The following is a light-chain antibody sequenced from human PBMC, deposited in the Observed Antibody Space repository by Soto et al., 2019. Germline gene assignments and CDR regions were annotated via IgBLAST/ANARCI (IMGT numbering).Light chain of an antibody. Sequence: QPVLTQPPSVSGAPGQRVTISCTGSSSNIGAGYDVHGYQQLPGTAPKLLIYGNSNRPSGVPDRFSGSKSGTSASLAITGLQAEDEADYYCQSYDSSLSGSRVFGGGTKGTVL. CDR2: GNS. CDR3: QSYDSSLSGSRV. CDR1: SSNIGAGYD. V-gene: IGLV1-40*01. J-gene: IGLJ3*02.